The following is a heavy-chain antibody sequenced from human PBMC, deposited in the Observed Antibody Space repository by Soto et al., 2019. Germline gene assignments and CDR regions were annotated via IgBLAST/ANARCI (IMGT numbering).Heavy chain of an antibody. Sequence: GESLKISCKGSGYSFTSYWIGWVRQMPGKGLEWMGIIYPGDSDTRYSPSFQGQVTISADKSISTAYLKWSSLKASDTAMYYCARPFGWFGESPINFDYWGQGTLVTVSS. D-gene: IGHD3-10*01. CDR2: IYPGDSDT. V-gene: IGHV5-51*01. J-gene: IGHJ4*02. CDR3: ARPFGWFGESPINFDY. CDR1: GYSFTSYW.